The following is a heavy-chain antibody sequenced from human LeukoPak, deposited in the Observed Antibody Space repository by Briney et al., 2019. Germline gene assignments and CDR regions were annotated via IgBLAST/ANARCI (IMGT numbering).Heavy chain of an antibody. CDR3: ARDTAAAPFDY. V-gene: IGHV4-59*08. CDR1: GGSISSYY. J-gene: IGHJ4*02. Sequence: SETLSLTCTVSGGSISSYYWSWIRQPPGKGLEWIGYIYYSGSTNYNPSLKSRVTISVDTSKNQFSLKLSSVTAADTAVYYCARDTAAAPFDYWGQGTLVTVSS. D-gene: IGHD6-13*01. CDR2: IYYSGST.